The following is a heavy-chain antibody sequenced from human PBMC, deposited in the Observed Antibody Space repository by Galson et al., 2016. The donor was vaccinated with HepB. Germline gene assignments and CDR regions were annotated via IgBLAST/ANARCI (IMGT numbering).Heavy chain of an antibody. CDR3: AKTNLGHHLVLAS. Sequence: SVKVSCKASGYTFTDFGISWVRQAPGQGLEWMGWITPYNGNTIYPRKVQGRVSMTTDTSTNTAYMDLRSLTSDDSAGYYCAKTNLGHHLVLASWGQGTLVTVSS. D-gene: IGHD2-8*01. V-gene: IGHV1-18*01. CDR2: ITPYNGNT. CDR1: GYTFTDFG. J-gene: IGHJ4*02.